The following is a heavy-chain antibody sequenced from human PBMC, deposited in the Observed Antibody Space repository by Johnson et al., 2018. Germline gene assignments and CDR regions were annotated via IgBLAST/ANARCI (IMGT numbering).Heavy chain of an antibody. D-gene: IGHD2-21*01. CDR2: ITLNSGSI. V-gene: IGHV3-9*01. J-gene: IGHJ1*01. CDR1: GFTFDDYA. CDR3: AKDGVLWGSQYFHH. Sequence: VQLVESGGGLVQPGRSLRLSCAASGFTFDDYAMHWVRQAPGKGLEWVSGITLNSGSIAYADSVKGRFTISRDNAKKSLYLQMNRLRPEDTALYYCAKDGVLWGSQYFHHWGQGTLVIVSS.